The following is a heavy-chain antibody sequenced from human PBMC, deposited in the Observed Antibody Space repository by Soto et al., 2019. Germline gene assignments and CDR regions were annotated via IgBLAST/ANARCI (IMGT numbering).Heavy chain of an antibody. CDR2: VSPGNGVT. CDR1: GYTFTANL. V-gene: IGHV1-2*02. CDR3: AREGFGSGGPWRGMDV. J-gene: IGHJ6*02. D-gene: IGHD3-3*01. Sequence: QVQLVQSGAEVKRPGASVKVSCKTSGYTFTANLIHWARQAPGQGLEWMGWVSPGNGVTKYAQRFQGRVTMTRDTSSTTVYMELGSLTSDDTALYYCAREGFGSGGPWRGMDVWGQGTTVTVSS.